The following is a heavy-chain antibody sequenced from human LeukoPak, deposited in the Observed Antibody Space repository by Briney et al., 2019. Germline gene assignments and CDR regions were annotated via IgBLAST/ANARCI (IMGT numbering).Heavy chain of an antibody. J-gene: IGHJ6*03. Sequence: PSETLSLTCSVSGGSVSSYYWSWIRQPPGKGLEWIGYIYDSGSTNYNPSLKSRVTMSVDTSKNQFSLKLSSVTAADTAVYYCARAVGSGSFQTYYYYMDVWGKGTTVTISS. CDR2: IYDSGST. V-gene: IGHV4-59*02. CDR3: ARAVGSGSFQTYYYYMDV. D-gene: IGHD3-10*01. CDR1: GGSVSSYY.